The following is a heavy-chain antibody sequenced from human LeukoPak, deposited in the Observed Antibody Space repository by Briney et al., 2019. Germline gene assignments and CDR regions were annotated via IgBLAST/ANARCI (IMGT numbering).Heavy chain of an antibody. Sequence: ASVKVSCTASGYTFTGDYMHWVRQAPGQGLEWMGWINPNSGDTNYAPKFQGRVTMTRDTSISTAYMELSRLRSDDTAVFYCARVEMATITDDYWGQGTLVTVSS. V-gene: IGHV1-2*02. CDR3: ARVEMATITDDY. CDR1: GYTFTGDY. CDR2: INPNSGDT. D-gene: IGHD5-24*01. J-gene: IGHJ4*02.